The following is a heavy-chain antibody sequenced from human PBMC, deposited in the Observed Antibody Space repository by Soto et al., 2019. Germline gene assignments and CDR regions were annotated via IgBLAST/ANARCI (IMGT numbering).Heavy chain of an antibody. J-gene: IGHJ4*02. Sequence: GGSLRLSCAASGFTFSSYWMHWVRQAPGKGLVWVSRINSDGSSTSYADSVKGRFTISRDNSKNTLYLQMNSLRAEDTAVYYCAKDRAKADDYFDYWGQGTLVTVSS. CDR2: INSDGSST. CDR1: GFTFSSYW. V-gene: IGHV3-74*01. D-gene: IGHD3-10*01. CDR3: AKDRAKADDYFDY.